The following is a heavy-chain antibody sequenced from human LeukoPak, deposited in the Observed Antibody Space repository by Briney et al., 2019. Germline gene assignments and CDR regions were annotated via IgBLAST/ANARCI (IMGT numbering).Heavy chain of an antibody. J-gene: IGHJ3*02. D-gene: IGHD3-10*01. V-gene: IGHV5-51*01. CDR3: ARHRVLLWFGELPRDAFDI. CDR1: GYSFTTYW. Sequence: PGESLKISCKGSGYSFTTYWIGWVRQMPGKGLEWMGIIYPADSDTRYSPSFQGQVTISADKSISTAYLQWSSLKASDTAMYYCARHRVLLWFGELPRDAFDIWGQGTMVTVSS. CDR2: IYPADSDT.